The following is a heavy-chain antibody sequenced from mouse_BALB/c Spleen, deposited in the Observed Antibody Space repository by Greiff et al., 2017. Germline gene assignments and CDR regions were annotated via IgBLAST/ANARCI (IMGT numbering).Heavy chain of an antibody. CDR1: GFNIKDYY. CDR3: ARGGTTVVVDY. Sequence: VQLQQSGAELVRPGALVKLSCKASGFNIKDYYMHWVKQRPEQGLEWIGWIDPENGNTIYDPKFQGKASITADTSSNTAYLQLSSLTSEDTAVYYCARGGTTVVVDYWGQGTTLTVSS. D-gene: IGHD1-1*01. J-gene: IGHJ2*01. CDR2: IDPENGNT. V-gene: IGHV14-1*02.